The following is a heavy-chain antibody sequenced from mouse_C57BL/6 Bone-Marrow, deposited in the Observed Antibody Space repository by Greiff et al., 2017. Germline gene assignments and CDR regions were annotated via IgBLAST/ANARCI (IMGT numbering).Heavy chain of an antibody. J-gene: IGHJ2*01. CDR2: INPNNGGT. CDR3: ARWTGSFDY. CDR1: GYTFTDYN. Sequence: VQLQQSGPELVKPGASVKMSCKASGYTFTDYNMHWVKQSHGKSLEWIGYINPNNGGTSYNPKFKGKDTLTVNKSSSTAYMELRSLTSEDSAVYYGARWTGSFDYWGQGTTLTVAS. V-gene: IGHV1-22*01. D-gene: IGHD4-1*01.